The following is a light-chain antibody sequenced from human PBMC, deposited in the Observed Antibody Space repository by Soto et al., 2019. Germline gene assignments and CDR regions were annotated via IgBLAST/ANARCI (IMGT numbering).Light chain of an antibody. CDR1: QDISNY. V-gene: IGKV1-33*01. CDR2: DAS. CDR3: QQYDNLWT. J-gene: IGKJ1*01. Sequence: DIQMTKCPSSLSASVGDRVTITCRASQDISNYLNWYQQKPGKAPKLLIYDASNLETGVPSRFSGSGSGTDFTFTISSLQPEDIATYYCQQYDNLWTFGQGTKVDI.